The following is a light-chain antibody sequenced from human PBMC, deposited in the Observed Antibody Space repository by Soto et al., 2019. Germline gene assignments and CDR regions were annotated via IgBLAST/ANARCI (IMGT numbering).Light chain of an antibody. CDR3: QQANSFPLT. V-gene: IGKV1-12*01. J-gene: IGKJ4*01. Sequence: DIQMTQSPSSVSASVGDRVTITCRASQDIGTWLAWYQQKPGNAPKLLISGASSLQSGVPSRFSGSGSGTDFTLTISSLQTEDLANYYCQQANSFPLTFGGGTPVEIK. CDR2: GAS. CDR1: QDIGTW.